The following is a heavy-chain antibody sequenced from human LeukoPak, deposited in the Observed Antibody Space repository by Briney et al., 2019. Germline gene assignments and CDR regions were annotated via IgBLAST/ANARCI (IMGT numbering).Heavy chain of an antibody. J-gene: IGHJ4*02. CDR1: GYTFTSYY. V-gene: IGHV1-46*01. CDR2: INPSGGST. Sequence: ASVKVSCKASGYTFTSYYMHWVRQAPGQGLEWMGIINPSGGSTSYAQKFQGRVTMTRDTSTSTVYMELSSLRSEDTAVYYCAREDFGGGGSGSYFDYWGQGTLVTVSS. CDR3: AREDFGGGGSGSYFDY. D-gene: IGHD3-10*01.